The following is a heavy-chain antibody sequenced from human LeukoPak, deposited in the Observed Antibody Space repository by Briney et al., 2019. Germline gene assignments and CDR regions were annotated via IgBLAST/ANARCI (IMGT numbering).Heavy chain of an antibody. CDR3: ARGATVAGRGRYYFHY. V-gene: IGHV3-53*01. CDR1: GFTVSRNY. D-gene: IGHD6-19*01. Sequence: GGSLRLSCAASGFTVSRNYMSWVRQAPGKGLEWVSVIYGGGTTYYADSVKGRFTISRDNSKNTLYLQMNILRTEDTAVYYCARGATVAGRGRYYFHYWGQGTLVTVSS. J-gene: IGHJ4*02. CDR2: IYGGGTT.